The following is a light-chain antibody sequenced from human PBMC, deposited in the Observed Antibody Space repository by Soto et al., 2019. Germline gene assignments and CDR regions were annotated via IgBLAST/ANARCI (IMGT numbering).Light chain of an antibody. J-gene: IGKJ4*01. Sequence: ILMTQSPDSLAVSLGERATMNCKCSRSVLYKSNNKNHLAWYQQKPGQPPQLIIYWASTRESGVPERFSGSGSGTDFTLTISSLEAEDVAFYWCQQYFDVPFTLGGGTKVDIK. CDR3: QQYFDVPFT. CDR1: RSVLYKSNNKNH. CDR2: WAS. V-gene: IGKV4-1*01.